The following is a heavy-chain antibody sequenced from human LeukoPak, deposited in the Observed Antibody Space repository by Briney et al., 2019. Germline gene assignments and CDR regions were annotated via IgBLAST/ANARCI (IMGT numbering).Heavy chain of an antibody. Sequence: PGGSLRPSCAASGFTFSSYEMNWVRQAPGKGLEWVSYISSSGSTIYYADSVKGRFTISRDNAKNSLYLQMNSLRAEDTAVYYCARGVGIGDYEDYWGQGTLVTVSS. CDR2: ISSSGSTI. D-gene: IGHD4-17*01. CDR3: ARGVGIGDYEDY. J-gene: IGHJ4*02. V-gene: IGHV3-48*03. CDR1: GFTFSSYE.